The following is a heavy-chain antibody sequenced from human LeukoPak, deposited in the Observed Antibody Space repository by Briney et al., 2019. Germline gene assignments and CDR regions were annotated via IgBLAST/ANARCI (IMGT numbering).Heavy chain of an antibody. D-gene: IGHD5/OR15-5a*01. CDR2: ISSSSNTI. J-gene: IGHJ4*02. Sequence: SGGSLRLSCAASGFTFSSYNMNWVRQAPGKGLEWVSYISSSSNTIYYADSVKGRFIISRDNAKNSLYLQMSSLRDEDTAVYYCARTLSYLHYWGQGTLVTVSS. CDR3: ARTLSYLHY. V-gene: IGHV3-48*02. CDR1: GFTFSSYN.